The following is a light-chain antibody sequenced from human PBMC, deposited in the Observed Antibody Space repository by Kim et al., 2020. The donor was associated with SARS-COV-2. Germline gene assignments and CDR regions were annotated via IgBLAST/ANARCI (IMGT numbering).Light chain of an antibody. CDR2: DVS. CDR1: SSDVGGYNY. J-gene: IGLJ2*01. Sequence: GQSITISCTGTSSDVGGYNYVSWYQQHPGKAPQLIIYDVSNRPSGVSNRFSGSKSGNTASLTISGLQAEDEADYYCSSYTSSSTRVFGGGTQLTVL. V-gene: IGLV2-14*03. CDR3: SSYTSSSTRV.